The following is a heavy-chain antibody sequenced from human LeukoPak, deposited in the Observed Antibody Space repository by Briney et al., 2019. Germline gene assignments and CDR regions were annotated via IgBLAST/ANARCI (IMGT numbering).Heavy chain of an antibody. Sequence: SVKVSCKASGGTFSSYAISWVRQAPGQGLEWMGGIIPIFGTANYAQKFQGRVTITADESTSTAYMELSSMRSEDTAVYYCARDSGYYDSMYYFDYWGQGTLVTVSS. CDR1: GGTFSSYA. D-gene: IGHD3-22*01. V-gene: IGHV1-69*13. CDR3: ARDSGYYDSMYYFDY. J-gene: IGHJ4*02. CDR2: IIPIFGTA.